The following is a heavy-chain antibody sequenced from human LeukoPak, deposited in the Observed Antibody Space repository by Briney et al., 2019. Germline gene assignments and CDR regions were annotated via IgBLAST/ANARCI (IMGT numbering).Heavy chain of an antibody. CDR1: GGSFRGYF. V-gene: IGHV4-34*01. CDR2: ITHNGGT. CDR3: ARGNSGSHWGDHYFYMDV. J-gene: IGHJ6*03. Sequence: SETLTLTCAVYGGSFRGYFWGWVRQTPGKGLEWLGEITHNGGTNYMPSLSGRVSVFQDVSKNQFSLKLSSVTAADTGVYYCARGNSGSHWGDHYFYMDVWGKGTTVIVSS. D-gene: IGHD1-26*01.